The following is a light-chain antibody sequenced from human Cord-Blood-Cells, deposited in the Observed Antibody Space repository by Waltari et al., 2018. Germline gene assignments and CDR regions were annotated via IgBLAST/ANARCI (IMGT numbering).Light chain of an antibody. J-gene: IGLJ2*01. V-gene: IGLV2-23*01. CDR2: EGS. CDR1: SSDVGSYNL. CDR3: CSYAGSVV. Sequence: QSVLTQPASVSGSPGQSITISCTGTSSDVGSYNLVSWYQQHPGKAPKLMIYEGSKRPSGVSNRFPCSKSGNTASLTISGLQAEDDADYYCCSYAGSVVFGGGTKLTVL.